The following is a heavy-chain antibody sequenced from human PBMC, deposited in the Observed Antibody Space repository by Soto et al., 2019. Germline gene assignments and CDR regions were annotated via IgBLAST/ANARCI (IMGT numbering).Heavy chain of an antibody. D-gene: IGHD3-3*01. Sequence: SVKVSCKASGGTFSSYAISWVRQAPGQGLEWMGGIIPIFGTANYAQKFQGRVTITADESTSTAYMELSSLRSEDTAVYYCARAYYDFWSGYYAPYYYGMDVWGQGTTVTVSS. V-gene: IGHV1-69*13. J-gene: IGHJ6*02. CDR1: GGTFSSYA. CDR2: IIPIFGTA. CDR3: ARAYYDFWSGYYAPYYYGMDV.